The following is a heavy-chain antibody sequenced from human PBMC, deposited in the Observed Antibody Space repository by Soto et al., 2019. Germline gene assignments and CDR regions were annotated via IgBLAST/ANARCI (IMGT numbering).Heavy chain of an antibody. Sequence: SVKVSCKASGGTFSSYAISWVRQAPGEGLEWMGGIIPIFGTANYAQKFQGRVTITADESTSTAYMELSSLRSEDTAVYYCARGDSDYYDSSGSEIDAFDIWGQGTMVTVSS. J-gene: IGHJ3*02. D-gene: IGHD3-22*01. V-gene: IGHV1-69*13. CDR3: ARGDSDYYDSSGSEIDAFDI. CDR1: GGTFSSYA. CDR2: IIPIFGTA.